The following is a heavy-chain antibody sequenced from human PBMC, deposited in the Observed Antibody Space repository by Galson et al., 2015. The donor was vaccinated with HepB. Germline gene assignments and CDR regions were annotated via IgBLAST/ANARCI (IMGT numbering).Heavy chain of an antibody. J-gene: IGHJ4*02. CDR2: IYPGDSDT. CDR1: GYRFSSYW. CDR3: ASRHSYFRSGTWYNVSDY. D-gene: IGHD3-10*01. Sequence: QSGAEVKKPGESLKISCKGSGYRFSSYWIAWVRQMPGKGLEWMGIIYPGDSDTRYSPSFRGHVTFSADKSITTAYLQWSSLKASDTAMYYCASRHSYFRSGTWYNVSDYWGQGTLVTVSS. V-gene: IGHV5-51*01.